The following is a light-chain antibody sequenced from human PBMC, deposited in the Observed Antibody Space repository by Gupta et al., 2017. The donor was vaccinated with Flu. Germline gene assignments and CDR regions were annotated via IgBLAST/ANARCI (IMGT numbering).Light chain of an antibody. CDR1: PYFCNF. J-gene: IGKJ4*01. Sequence: DIQMTQSPSSLSASVGDRVTSTCRASPYFCNFLAWFQQKPGKAPKFLIFGASSGKSGDPSRFSGSGCGTEFTLTLSNRQPYDFASYYCLHDHRFPWSFGRGTKVDI. V-gene: IGKV1-16*01. CDR3: LHDHRFPWS. CDR2: GAS.